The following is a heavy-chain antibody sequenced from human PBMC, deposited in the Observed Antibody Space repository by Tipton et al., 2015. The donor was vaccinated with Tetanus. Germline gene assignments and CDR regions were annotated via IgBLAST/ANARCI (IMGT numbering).Heavy chain of an antibody. D-gene: IGHD5-18*01. CDR2: IFYGGTT. V-gene: IGHV4-59*01. CDR1: GDSITSFY. J-gene: IGHJ2*01. CDR3: ARGGSYSYGPRGFDL. Sequence: TLSLTCTVSGDSITSFYWSWIRQPPGKGLEWIGYIFYGGTTNYNPSLKSRVTISLDTSKNQFSLQLSSVTAADTAVYYCARGGSYSYGPRGFDLWGRGTLVTVSS.